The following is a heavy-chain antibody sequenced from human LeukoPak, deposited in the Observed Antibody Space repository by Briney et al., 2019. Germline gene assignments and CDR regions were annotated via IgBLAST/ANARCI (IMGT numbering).Heavy chain of an antibody. Sequence: DTVKVSCKASGYTFTAYYMHWVRQAPGQGLELMGWINPNSGGTNYAQKFQGRVTMTRDTSISTAYMELSRLRSDDTAVYYCARDRVVVPAAFDYWGQGTLVTVSS. CDR3: ARDRVVVPAAFDY. D-gene: IGHD2-2*01. J-gene: IGHJ4*02. CDR2: INPNSGGT. V-gene: IGHV1-2*02. CDR1: GYTFTAYY.